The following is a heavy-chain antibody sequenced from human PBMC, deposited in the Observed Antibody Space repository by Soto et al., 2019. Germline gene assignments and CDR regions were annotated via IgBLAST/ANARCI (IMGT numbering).Heavy chain of an antibody. J-gene: IGHJ4*02. CDR2: ISAYSGNT. Sequence: QVPLVQSGGEVKKPGAAVKVSCKASGYTFTTFGIGWVRQAPGQGLEWMGWISAYSGNTEYPEKLQGRVTMTIDTSTSTTYMELPSLRSDDTAVYYCARAFGSGGSCYLDYWGQGALVTVSS. D-gene: IGHD2-15*01. V-gene: IGHV1-18*01. CDR3: ARAFGSGGSCYLDY. CDR1: GYTFTTFG.